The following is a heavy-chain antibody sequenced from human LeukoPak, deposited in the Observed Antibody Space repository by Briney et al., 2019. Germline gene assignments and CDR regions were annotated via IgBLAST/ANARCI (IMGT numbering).Heavy chain of an antibody. J-gene: IGHJ6*03. Sequence: PGGSLRLSCAASGFDFGAYEMNWVRQAPGKGLEWISYISSSSSTIDYADSVKGRFTISRDNAKNSLYLQMNSLRAEDTAVYYCARDPRSSTSYQYYYMDVWGKGTTVTVSS. V-gene: IGHV3-48*01. CDR3: ARDPRSSTSYQYYYMDV. CDR2: ISSSSSTI. D-gene: IGHD2-2*01. CDR1: GFDFGAYE.